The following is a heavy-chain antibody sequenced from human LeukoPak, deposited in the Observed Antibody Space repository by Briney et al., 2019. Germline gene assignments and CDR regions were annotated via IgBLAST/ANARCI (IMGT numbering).Heavy chain of an antibody. Sequence: ASVKVSCKTSGGTFSSYAISWVRQAPGQGLEWMGGIIPIFGTANYAQKFQGRVTITADESTSTAYMELSSLRSEDTAVYYCARATSGSYGSDYYYMDVWGKGTTVTVSS. V-gene: IGHV1-69*13. J-gene: IGHJ6*03. CDR3: ARATSGSYGSDYYYMDV. CDR1: GGTFSSYA. D-gene: IGHD1-26*01. CDR2: IIPIFGTA.